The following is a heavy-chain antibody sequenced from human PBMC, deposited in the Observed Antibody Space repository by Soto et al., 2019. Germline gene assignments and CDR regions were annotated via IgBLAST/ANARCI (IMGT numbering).Heavy chain of an antibody. D-gene: IGHD1-26*01. Sequence: SETLSLTCTVSGGSISSGDYYWSWIRQPPGKGLEWIGYIYYSGSTYYNPSLKSRVTISVDPSKNQFSLKLSSVTAADTAVYYCAPGGSYYEDFWGQGTLVTVSS. J-gene: IGHJ4*02. CDR1: GGSISSGDYY. V-gene: IGHV4-30-4*01. CDR3: APGGSYYEDF. CDR2: IYYSGST.